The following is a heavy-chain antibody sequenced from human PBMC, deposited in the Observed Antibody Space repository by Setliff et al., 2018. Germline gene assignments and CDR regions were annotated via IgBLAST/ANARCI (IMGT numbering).Heavy chain of an antibody. CDR3: ARVGVPAVGLYFDY. CDR2: ISRGGNTI. V-gene: IGHV3-11*01. J-gene: IGHJ4*02. CDR1: GFTFSDYY. D-gene: IGHD2-8*01. Sequence: GGSLRLSCAASGFTFSDYYMPWIRQAPGKGLEWVSYISRGGNTIYYADSVRGRFTISRDNAKNSLFLQMNSLRAEDTAVYYCARVGVPAVGLYFDYWGQGTLVTVSS.